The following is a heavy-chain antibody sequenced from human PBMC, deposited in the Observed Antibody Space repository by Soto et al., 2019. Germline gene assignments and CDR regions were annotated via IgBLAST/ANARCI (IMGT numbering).Heavy chain of an antibody. D-gene: IGHD3-22*01. CDR1: GFSFSTYA. V-gene: IGHV3-23*04. CDR2: LSGNGRST. CDR3: AKGGIPMMVVATATFYFDT. Sequence: EVQLVESGGSMGQPGGSLRLSCAASGFSFSTYAMTWVRQAPGKGLEWVSSLSGNGRSTYYADSAKGRFTISRDNSKNMVYLQMNSLRVEDTAIYYCAKGGIPMMVVATATFYFDTWGQGHLVTVSS. J-gene: IGHJ4*02.